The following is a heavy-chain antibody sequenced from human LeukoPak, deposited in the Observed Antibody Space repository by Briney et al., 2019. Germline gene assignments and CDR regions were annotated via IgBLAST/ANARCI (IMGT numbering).Heavy chain of an antibody. V-gene: IGHV1-18*01. CDR2: ISAYNGNT. CDR1: GYTFTSYG. Sequence: VSVKVSCKASGYTFTSYGISWVRQAPGQGLEWMGWISAYNGNTNYAQKLQGRVTMTTDTSTSTAYMELRSLRSDDTAVYYCVRDSSGYYTFSIDYWGQGTLVTVSS. CDR3: VRDSSGYYTFSIDY. J-gene: IGHJ4*02. D-gene: IGHD3-22*01.